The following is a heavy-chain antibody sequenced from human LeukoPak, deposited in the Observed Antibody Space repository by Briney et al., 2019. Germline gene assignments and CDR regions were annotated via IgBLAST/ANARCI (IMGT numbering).Heavy chain of an antibody. J-gene: IGHJ6*02. V-gene: IGHV1-8*01. CDR3: ARVQFPTRWYYYYYGMDV. D-gene: IGHD2-15*01. CDR1: GYTFTSYD. CDR2: MNPNSGNT. Sequence: ASVKVSCKASGYTFTSYDINWVRQATGQGLEWMGWMNPNSGNTGYAQKFQGRVTMTRNTSISTAYMELSSLRSEDTAVYYCARVQFPTRWYYYYYGMDVWGQGTTVTVSS.